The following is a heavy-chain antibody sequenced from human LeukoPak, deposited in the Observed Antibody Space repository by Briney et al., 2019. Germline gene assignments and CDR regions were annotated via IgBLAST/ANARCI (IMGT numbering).Heavy chain of an antibody. D-gene: IGHD6-19*01. CDR1: GFTFSIYA. CDR2: ISGSGGST. V-gene: IGHV3-23*01. Sequence: GVSLTLSCAASGFTFSIYARSWVRQAPGKGREGFSAISGSGGSTYYADPVKGLFTISRDNSKNTLYLQMNSLRAEDTAVSYCAKGAVAGNQKPGGYWGQGTLVTVSS. CDR3: AKGAVAGNQKPGGY. J-gene: IGHJ4*02.